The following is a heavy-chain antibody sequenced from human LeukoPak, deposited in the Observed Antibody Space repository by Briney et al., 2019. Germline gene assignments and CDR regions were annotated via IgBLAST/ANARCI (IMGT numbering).Heavy chain of an antibody. CDR1: GYSISSGYY. CDR2: IYYSGST. Sequence: SETLSLTCTVSGYSISSGYYWGWIRQPPGKGLEWIGSIYYSGSTYYNPSLKSRVTISVDTSKNQFSLKLSSVTAADTAVYYCARIFHTKLRYFDWGSVWFDPWGQGTLVTVSS. CDR3: ARIFHTKLRYFDWGSVWFDP. D-gene: IGHD3-9*01. J-gene: IGHJ5*02. V-gene: IGHV4-38-2*02.